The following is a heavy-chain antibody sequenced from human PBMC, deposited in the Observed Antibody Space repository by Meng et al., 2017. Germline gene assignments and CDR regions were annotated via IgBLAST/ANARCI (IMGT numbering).Heavy chain of an antibody. D-gene: IGHD3-3*01. V-gene: IGHV1-2*02. CDR3: ARFAMFGGVIGFADAFDI. CDR1: GDTFTGYY. CDR2: INPNSGGK. Sequence: ASVKISCKASGDTFTGYYMHWVRQAPGQGLEWMGWINPNSGGKNYAQKFQGRVTMTRDTSISTAYMELSRLRSDDTAVDYCARFAMFGGVIGFADAFDIWGQGTMVTVSS. J-gene: IGHJ3*02.